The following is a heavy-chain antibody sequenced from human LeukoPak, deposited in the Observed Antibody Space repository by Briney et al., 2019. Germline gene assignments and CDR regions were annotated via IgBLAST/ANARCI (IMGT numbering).Heavy chain of an antibody. V-gene: IGHV3-9*01. CDR1: GFTFDDYA. CDR2: ISWNSGSI. J-gene: IGHJ4*02. D-gene: IGHD3-22*01. CDR3: VKGSDSSGYYNFDY. Sequence: PGGSLRLSCAASGFTFDDYAMHWVRQAPGKGLEWVSGISWNSGSIGYADSVKGRFTISRDNAKNSLYLQMNSLRAEDTAVYYCVKGSDSSGYYNFDYWGQGTLVTVSS.